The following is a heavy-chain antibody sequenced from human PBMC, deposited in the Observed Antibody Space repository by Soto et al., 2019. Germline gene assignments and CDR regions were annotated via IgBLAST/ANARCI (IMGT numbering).Heavy chain of an antibody. CDR1: GYKVSTWHNFTSYW. V-gene: IGHV5-51*01. Sequence: GESLKISCMGSGYKVSTWHNFTSYWIAWVRQMPGEGLEWMGIIYPGDSDTRYSPSFQGQVTISADKSISTAYLQWSSLKASDTTMYYCARHAPVGVWGQGTTVTVSS. CDR2: IYPGDSDT. CDR3: ARHAPVGV. D-gene: IGHD1-26*01. J-gene: IGHJ6*02.